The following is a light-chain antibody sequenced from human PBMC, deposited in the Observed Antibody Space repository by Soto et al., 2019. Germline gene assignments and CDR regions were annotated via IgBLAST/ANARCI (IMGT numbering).Light chain of an antibody. CDR3: QQYKSWPPIT. J-gene: IGKJ5*01. V-gene: IGKV3-15*01. Sequence: EIVMTHSPATLSVSPCERAALSSSASQSVSSNLAWYQQKPGQAPRLLIYGASTRATGIPARFSGSGSGTEFTLTISGLQSEDSAVYYCQQYKSWPPITFGQGTRLENK. CDR2: GAS. CDR1: QSVSSN.